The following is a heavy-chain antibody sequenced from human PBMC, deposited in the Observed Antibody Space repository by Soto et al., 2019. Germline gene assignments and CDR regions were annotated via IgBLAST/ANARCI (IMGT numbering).Heavy chain of an antibody. CDR3: TTDAQWGI. CDR1: GFTFSSYA. J-gene: IGHJ3*02. Sequence: GGSLRLSCAASGFTFSSYAMNWVRQAPGKGLEWVGRIKSKNDGGATEYSAPVKDRFTISRDDSRDTLYLQMNSLKIEDTAVYYCTTDAQWGIWGQGTMVTVSS. V-gene: IGHV3-15*07. D-gene: IGHD2-8*01. CDR2: IKSKNDGGAT.